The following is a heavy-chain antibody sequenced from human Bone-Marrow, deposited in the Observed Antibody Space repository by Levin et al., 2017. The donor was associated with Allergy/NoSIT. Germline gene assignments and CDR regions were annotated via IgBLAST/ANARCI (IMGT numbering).Heavy chain of an antibody. D-gene: IGHD6-13*01. CDR2: INPKSGGT. CDR1: GYTFTENF. V-gene: IGHV1-2*06. CDR3: ARGGSSSSWFPNYYFDH. J-gene: IGHJ4*02. Sequence: ASVKISCKPVGYTFTENFVHWVRRAPGQGLELMGRINPKSGGTFYVQKFQGRVTMTRDTSLTTVYMELSRLTSDDTAVYYCARGGSSSSWFPNYYFDHWGQGSPVTV.